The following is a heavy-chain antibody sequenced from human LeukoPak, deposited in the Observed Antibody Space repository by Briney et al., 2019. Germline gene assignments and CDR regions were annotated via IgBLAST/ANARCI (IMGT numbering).Heavy chain of an antibody. CDR2: ISYDGSNK. V-gene: IGHV3-30*18. D-gene: IGHD3-22*01. J-gene: IGHJ4*02. CDR1: GFTFSTYG. Sequence: GGTLRLSCAASGFTFSTYGMNWVRQAPGKGLEWVAVISYDGSNKYYADSVKGRFSISRDNSKNTLDLQMNSLRAEDTAVYYCAKGSTMHMIVVITEYYFDYWGRGTLVTVSS. CDR3: AKGSTMHMIVVITEYYFDY.